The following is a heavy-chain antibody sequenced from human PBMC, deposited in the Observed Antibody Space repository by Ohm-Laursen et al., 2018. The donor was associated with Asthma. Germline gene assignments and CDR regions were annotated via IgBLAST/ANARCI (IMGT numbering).Heavy chain of an antibody. Sequence: SLRLSCSATGFIFSSYSMNWVRQAPGRGLEWLSSISSTSTTMFYADSVKRRFTISRDSAKSTLYLQMNNLRAEDTAVYYCARDRTDFDFWGQGTLVTVSS. D-gene: IGHD1-14*01. CDR1: GFIFSSYS. CDR3: ARDRTDFDF. V-gene: IGHV3-48*01. CDR2: ISSTSTTM. J-gene: IGHJ4*02.